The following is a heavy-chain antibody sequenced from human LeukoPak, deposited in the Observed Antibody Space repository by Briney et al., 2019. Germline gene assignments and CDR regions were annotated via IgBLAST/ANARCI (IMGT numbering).Heavy chain of an antibody. CDR1: GFTFSSYA. CDR2: IRYDGSNK. V-gene: IGHV3-30*02. D-gene: IGHD3-10*01. CDR3: AKDNVNYGSGSYSPYYYYYMDV. J-gene: IGHJ6*03. Sequence: GGSLRLSCAASGFTFSSYAMHWVRQAPGKGLEWVAFIRYDGSNKYYADSVKGRFTISRDNSKNTLYLQMNSLRAEDTAVYYCAKDNVNYGSGSYSPYYYYYMDVWGKGTTVTISS.